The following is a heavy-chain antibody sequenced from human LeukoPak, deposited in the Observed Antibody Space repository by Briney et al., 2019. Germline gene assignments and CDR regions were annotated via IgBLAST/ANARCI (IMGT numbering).Heavy chain of an antibody. Sequence: GGSLRLSCAASGFIFSNYGMHWVRQAPGKGLEWVAVISYDGNNKYYADSVKGRFTISRDNSKNTLFLQMNSLRAEDTAVYFCAKDGLIYYYDSSGYYPGDHWGQGTLVTVSS. CDR1: GFIFSNYG. V-gene: IGHV3-30*18. CDR3: AKDGLIYYYDSSGYYPGDH. CDR2: ISYDGNNK. J-gene: IGHJ4*02. D-gene: IGHD3-22*01.